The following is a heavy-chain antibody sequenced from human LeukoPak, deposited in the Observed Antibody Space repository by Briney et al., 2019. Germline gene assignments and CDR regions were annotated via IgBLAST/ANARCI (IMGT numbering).Heavy chain of an antibody. J-gene: IGHJ3*02. CDR3: ARLSRYYYDSREGNAFDI. V-gene: IGHV4-4*07. Sequence: SETLSLTCTVSDGSISNYYWSWIRQPAGKGLEWIGRIYTSGSTNYNPSLKSRVTISVDTSKNQFSLKLSSVTAADTAVYYCARLSRYYYDSREGNAFDIWGQGTMVTVSS. CDR1: DGSISNYY. CDR2: IYTSGST. D-gene: IGHD3-22*01.